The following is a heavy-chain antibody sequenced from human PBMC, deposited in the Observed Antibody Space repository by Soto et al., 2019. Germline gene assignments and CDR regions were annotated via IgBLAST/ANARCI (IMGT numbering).Heavy chain of an antibody. D-gene: IGHD2-15*01. CDR3: ARDLGGWPDY. J-gene: IGHJ4*02. CDR1: GYSFTGHY. Sequence: ASVKVSCKAIGYSFTGHYMHWVRQAPGQRPEWMGWINAGNGNTKYSQKFQGRVTITRDTSASTAYMELSSLRSEDTAVYYCARDLGGWPDYWGQGTLVTVSS. CDR2: INAGNGNT. V-gene: IGHV1-3*01.